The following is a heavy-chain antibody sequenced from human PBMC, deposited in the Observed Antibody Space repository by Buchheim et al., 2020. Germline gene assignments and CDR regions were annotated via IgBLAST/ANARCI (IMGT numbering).Heavy chain of an antibody. Sequence: QVQLVESGGGVVQPGRSLRLSCAASGFTFSSYGMHWVRQAPGKGLEWVAFIWYDGSNKYYADSVKGRFTISRDNSKNTLYLQMNSLRAEDTAVYYCAKTFSPYCSSTSCYGYYYYYGMDVWGQGTT. CDR1: GFTFSSYG. D-gene: IGHD2-2*01. J-gene: IGHJ6*02. V-gene: IGHV3-30*02. CDR3: AKTFSPYCSSTSCYGYYYYYGMDV. CDR2: IWYDGSNK.